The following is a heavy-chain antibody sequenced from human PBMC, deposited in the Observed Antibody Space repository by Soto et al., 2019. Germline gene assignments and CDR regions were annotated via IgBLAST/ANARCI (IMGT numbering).Heavy chain of an antibody. CDR1: GGSISSYY. J-gene: IGHJ5*02. V-gene: IGHV4-4*07. CDR3: ARDRSPSAAAGTRWFDP. Sequence: SETLFLTCTVSGGSISSYYWSWIRQPAGKGLEWIGRIYTSGSTNYNPSLKSRVTMSVDTSKNQFSLKLSSVTAADTAVYYCARDRSPSAAAGTRWFDPWGQGTLVTVSS. CDR2: IYTSGST. D-gene: IGHD6-13*01.